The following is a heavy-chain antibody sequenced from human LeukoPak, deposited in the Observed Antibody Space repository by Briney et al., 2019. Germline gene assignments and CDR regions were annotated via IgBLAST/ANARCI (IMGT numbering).Heavy chain of an antibody. CDR2: IYYSGST. CDR3: ARVVVWDGYKQDAFDI. J-gene: IGHJ3*02. V-gene: IGHV4-59*01. Sequence: PSETLSLTCAVYGGSFSGYYWSWIRQPPGKGLEWIGYIYYSGSTNYNPSLKSRVTISVDTSKNQFSLKLSSVTAADTAVYYCARVVVWDGYKQDAFDIWGQGTMVTVSS. D-gene: IGHD5-24*01. CDR1: GGSFSGYY.